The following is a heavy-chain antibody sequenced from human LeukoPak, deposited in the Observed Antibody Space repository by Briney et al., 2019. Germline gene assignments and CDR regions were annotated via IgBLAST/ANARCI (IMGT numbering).Heavy chain of an antibody. V-gene: IGHV3-66*01. CDR2: IYSGGYT. Sequence: HPGVSLRLSCAASGVTVSSNYMSWVRQAPGKGLEWVSVIYSGGYTYYEDSVKGRFTISRDSFKNTLYLQMNSLRAEDTAVYYCATKKYFVWLLYYWGQGTLVTVSS. CDR3: ATKKYFVWLLYY. J-gene: IGHJ4*02. D-gene: IGHD3-9*01. CDR1: GVTVSSNY.